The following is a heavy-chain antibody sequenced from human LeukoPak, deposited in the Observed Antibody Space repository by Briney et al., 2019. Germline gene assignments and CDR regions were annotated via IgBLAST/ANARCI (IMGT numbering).Heavy chain of an antibody. CDR1: GFTVSSNY. Sequence: GGSLRLSCAASGFTVSSNYMSWVRQAPGKGLEWVSAISGSGGSTYYADSVKGRFTISRDNSKNTLYLQMNSLRAEDTAVYYCAKTSPSYSSGYFDYWGQGTLVTVSS. J-gene: IGHJ4*02. V-gene: IGHV3-23*01. CDR3: AKTSPSYSSGYFDY. CDR2: ISGSGGST. D-gene: IGHD2-21*01.